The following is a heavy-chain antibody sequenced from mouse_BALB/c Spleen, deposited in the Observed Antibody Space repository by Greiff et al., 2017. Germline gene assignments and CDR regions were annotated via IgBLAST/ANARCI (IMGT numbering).Heavy chain of an antibody. CDR1: GYSFTGYF. D-gene: IGHD1-2*01. CDR3: ARSGIYYGHYYAMDY. V-gene: IGHV1-20*02. Sequence: EVQLQESGPELVKPGASVKISCKASGYSFTGYFMNWVMQSHGKSLEWIGRINPYNGDTFYNQKFKGKATLTVDKSSSTAHMELRSLASEDSAVYYCARSGIYYGHYYAMDYWGQGTSVTVSS. CDR2: INPYNGDT. J-gene: IGHJ4*01.